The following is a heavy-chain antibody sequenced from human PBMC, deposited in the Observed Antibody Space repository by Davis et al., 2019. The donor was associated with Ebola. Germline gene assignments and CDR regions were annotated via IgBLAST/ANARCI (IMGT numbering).Heavy chain of an antibody. CDR2: IYYSGST. CDR3: ARSPRWLRFSFFDY. J-gene: IGHJ4*02. V-gene: IGHV4-59*12. CDR1: GGSISSYY. Sequence: SETLSLTCTVSGGSISSYYWSWIRQPPGKGLEWIGYIYYSGSTNYNPSLKSRVTISVDTSKNQFSLKLSSVTAADTAVYYCARSPRWLRFSFFDYWGQGTLVTVSS. D-gene: IGHD5-12*01.